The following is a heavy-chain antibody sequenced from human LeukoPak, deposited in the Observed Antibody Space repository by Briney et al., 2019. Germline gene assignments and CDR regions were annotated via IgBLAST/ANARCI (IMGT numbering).Heavy chain of an antibody. CDR3: VRDAQFAFDI. D-gene: IGHD5-24*01. J-gene: IGHJ3*02. CDR2: IRSGGDNI. Sequence: GGSLRLSCATSGFTFSSDPMNWVRQDPGKGLEWVSRIRSGGDNIHYADSVRGRFTISRDNAKNSLYLQMNSLRVEDTAVYFCVRDAQFAFDIWGQGTMVTVSS. CDR1: GFTFSSDP. V-gene: IGHV3-48*01.